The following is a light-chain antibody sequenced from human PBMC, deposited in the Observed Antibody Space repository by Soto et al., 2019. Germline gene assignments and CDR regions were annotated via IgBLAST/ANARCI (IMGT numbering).Light chain of an antibody. CDR3: QQYGNLPFT. V-gene: IGKV1-33*01. CDR2: DAS. Sequence: DIPMTQSPSSLSASVGDRVTITCQASQDISNYLNWYQQKPGKAPKVLIYDASNLKPGVPPRFSGSRSGTDFTFTISSLQPEDIATYYCQQYGNLPFTFGGGTKVEIK. CDR1: QDISNY. J-gene: IGKJ4*01.